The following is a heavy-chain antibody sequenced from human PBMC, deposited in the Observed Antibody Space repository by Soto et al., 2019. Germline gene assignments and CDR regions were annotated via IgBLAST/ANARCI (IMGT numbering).Heavy chain of an antibody. CDR2: IYYSGST. V-gene: IGHV4-39*01. CDR1: GGSISSSSYY. Sequence: QLQLQESGPGLVKPSETLSLTCTVSGGSISSSSYYWGWIRQPPGKGLEWIGSIYYSGSTYYNPALKLRVTISVDTSKNQFSLKLSSVTAADTAVYYCATSNWFDPWGQGTLVTVSS. CDR3: ATSNWFDP. J-gene: IGHJ5*02.